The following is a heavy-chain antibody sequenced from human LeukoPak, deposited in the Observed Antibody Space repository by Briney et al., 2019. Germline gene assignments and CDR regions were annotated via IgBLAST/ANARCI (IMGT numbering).Heavy chain of an antibody. J-gene: IGHJ5*02. V-gene: IGHV4-61*02. D-gene: IGHD2-15*01. Sequence: SQTLSLTCTVPGGSISIDTYYWSWIRQPAGKGLEWIVRVYASGNINFNASLKSRVTISIHTSNNQFFLRLSYVIASDTAVNYCAGTRRYCSGGSCYNWFDPWGQGTLVTVSS. CDR1: GGSISIDTYY. CDR2: VYASGNI. CDR3: AGTRRYCSGGSCYNWFDP.